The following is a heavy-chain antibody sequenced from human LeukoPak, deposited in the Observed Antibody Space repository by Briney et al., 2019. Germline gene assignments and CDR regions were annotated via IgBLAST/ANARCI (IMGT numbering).Heavy chain of an antibody. V-gene: IGHV1-8*01. Sequence: ASVKVFCKASGYTFTTYDINWVRQATGQGLEWMGWMNPNSANTGYARKFQGRVTMTRNTSISTAYMELSSLRSEDTAVYYCAIGERSYYFDYWGQGTLVTVSS. J-gene: IGHJ4*02. CDR2: MNPNSANT. CDR1: GYTFTTYD. CDR3: AIGERSYYFDY. D-gene: IGHD1-1*01.